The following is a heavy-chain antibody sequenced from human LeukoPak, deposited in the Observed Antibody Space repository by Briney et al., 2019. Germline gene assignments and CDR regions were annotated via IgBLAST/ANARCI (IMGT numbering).Heavy chain of an antibody. CDR2: ISYDGCRK. J-gene: IGHJ4*02. CDR3: GAGREGAATSIREY. V-gene: IGHV3-30*04. Sequence: GGSLRLSCAASGFTFSRYAMHWVRQAPGKGLEWVALISYDGCRKYFADSVKGRFTISRDNSKNTLSLQMDTLRREDTAVYYCGAGREGAATSIREYWGQGTLVTVSS. CDR1: GFTFSRYA. D-gene: IGHD4-17*01.